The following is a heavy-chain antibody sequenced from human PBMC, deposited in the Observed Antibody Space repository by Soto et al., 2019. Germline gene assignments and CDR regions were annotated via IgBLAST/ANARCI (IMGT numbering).Heavy chain of an antibody. CDR3: ARLRLDLYYYMDV. CDR1: GYTFTSFG. D-gene: IGHD3-3*01. J-gene: IGHJ6*03. CDR2: ISAYSGDT. Sequence: QVQLVQSGAEVKKPGASVKVSCKASGYTFTSFGISWVRQAPGQGLEWMGWISAYSGDTNYAQSLQGRVTRTTDTSTSTAYMELRSLRSDDTAVYYCARLRLDLYYYMDVWGKGTTVTVSS. V-gene: IGHV1-18*01.